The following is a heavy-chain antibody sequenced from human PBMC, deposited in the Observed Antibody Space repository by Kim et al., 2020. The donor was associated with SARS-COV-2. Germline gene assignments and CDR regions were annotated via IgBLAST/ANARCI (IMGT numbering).Heavy chain of an antibody. CDR3: ARDAGRGYCSSTSCYLGIYY. D-gene: IGHD2-2*01. J-gene: IGHJ4*02. Sequence: ASVKVSCKASGYTFTSYAMNWVRQAPGQGLEWMGWINTNTGNPTYAQGFTGRFVFSLDTSVSTAYLQISSLKAEDTAVYYCARDAGRGYCSSTSCYLGIYYWGQGTLVTVSS. CDR2: INTNTGNP. CDR1: GYTFTSYA. V-gene: IGHV7-4-1*02.